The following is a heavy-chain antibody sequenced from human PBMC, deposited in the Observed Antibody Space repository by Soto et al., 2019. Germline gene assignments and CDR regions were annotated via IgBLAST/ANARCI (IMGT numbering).Heavy chain of an antibody. J-gene: IGHJ6*02. Sequence: ASVKVSCKASGYTFTSYGISGVRQAPGQGLEWMGWISAYNGNTNYAQKLQGRVTMTTDTSTSTAYMELRSLRSDDTAVYYCATGRYSYGWGFYYYGMDVWGQGTTVTVSS. CDR3: ATGRYSYGWGFYYYGMDV. D-gene: IGHD5-18*01. V-gene: IGHV1-18*01. CDR2: ISAYNGNT. CDR1: GYTFTSYG.